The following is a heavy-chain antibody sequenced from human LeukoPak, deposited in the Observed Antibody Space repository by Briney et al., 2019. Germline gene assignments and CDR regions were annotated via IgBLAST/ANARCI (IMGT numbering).Heavy chain of an antibody. CDR1: GFTFSSSW. Sequence: GSLRLSCAASGFTFSSSWMHWVRQAPGKGLVWVSHINSDGSSTTYADSVKGRLTISRDNAKNTLYLQMNSLRAEDTAVYYCARDLDYWGQGTLVTVSS. V-gene: IGHV3-74*01. CDR3: ARDLDY. CDR2: INSDGSST. J-gene: IGHJ4*02.